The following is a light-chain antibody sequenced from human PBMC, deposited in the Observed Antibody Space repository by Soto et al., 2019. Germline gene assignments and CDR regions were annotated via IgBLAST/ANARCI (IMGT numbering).Light chain of an antibody. CDR2: GND. V-gene: IGLV1-51*01. J-gene: IGLJ1*01. Sequence: QSVLTQPPSVSAAPGQRVTISCSGSSSNIGNSFVSWYQQFPGTAPKVLIYGNDKRPSGISDRFSASTSATSATLVIPGLLTGDEADYYCGAWDSSLSAQYVFGTGTKLTVL. CDR1: SSNIGNSF. CDR3: GAWDSSLSAQYV.